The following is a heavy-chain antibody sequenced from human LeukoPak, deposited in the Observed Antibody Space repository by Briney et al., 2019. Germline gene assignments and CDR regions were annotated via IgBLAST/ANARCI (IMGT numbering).Heavy chain of an antibody. CDR2: INHSGST. Sequence: SETLSLTCAVYGGSFSGYYWSWIRQPPGKGLEWIGEINHSGSTNYNPSLKSRVTISVDTSKNQFSLKLSSVTAADTAVYYCARDHIVGASAFDYWGQGTLVTVSS. CDR1: GGSFSGYY. V-gene: IGHV4-34*01. J-gene: IGHJ4*02. D-gene: IGHD1-26*01. CDR3: ARDHIVGASAFDY.